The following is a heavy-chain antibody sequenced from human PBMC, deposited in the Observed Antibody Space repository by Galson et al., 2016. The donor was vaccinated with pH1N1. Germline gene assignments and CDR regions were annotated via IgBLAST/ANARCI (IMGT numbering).Heavy chain of an antibody. J-gene: IGHJ4*02. CDR2: VSSSGGAT. CDR1: GFTFRSYA. CDR3: AKGFYGYVWGSYRHSGFES. Sequence: LRLSCAASGFTFRSYAMNWVRLAPGKGLEWVAAVSSSGGATYYADSVEGRFTISRDNSENALFLQMNSLRVDDTAVYFCAKGFYGYVWGSYRHSGFESWGQGTLVTVSS. D-gene: IGHD3-16*02. V-gene: IGHV3-23*01.